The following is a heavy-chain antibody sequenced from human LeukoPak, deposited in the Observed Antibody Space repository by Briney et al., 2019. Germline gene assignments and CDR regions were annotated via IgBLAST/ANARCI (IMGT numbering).Heavy chain of an antibody. V-gene: IGHV1-8*01. CDR3: ARGYRPDRLRFLEWLLGYYFDY. Sequence: ASVKVSCKASGYTFTSYDINWVRQATGQGLEWMGWMNPNSGNTGYAQQSQGRVTMTRNTSISTAYMELSSLRSEDTAVYYCARGYRPDRLRFLEWLLGYYFDYWGQGTLVTVSS. D-gene: IGHD3-3*01. CDR2: MNPNSGNT. J-gene: IGHJ4*02. CDR1: GYTFTSYD.